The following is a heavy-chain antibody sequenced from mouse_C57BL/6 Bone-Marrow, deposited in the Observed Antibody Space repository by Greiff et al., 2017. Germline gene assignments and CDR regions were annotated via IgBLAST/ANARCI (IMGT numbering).Heavy chain of an antibody. V-gene: IGHV1-50*01. CDR1: GYTFTSYW. CDR3: AREIYDGYYVGYFDV. D-gene: IGHD2-3*01. J-gene: IGHJ1*03. Sequence: QVQLQQSGAELVKPGASVKLSCKASGYTFTSYWMQWVKQRPGQGLEWIGEIDPADGYTNYNQKFKGKATLTVDTSSSTAYMQLSSLTSEDSAVYYCAREIYDGYYVGYFDVWGTGTTVTVSS. CDR2: IDPADGYT.